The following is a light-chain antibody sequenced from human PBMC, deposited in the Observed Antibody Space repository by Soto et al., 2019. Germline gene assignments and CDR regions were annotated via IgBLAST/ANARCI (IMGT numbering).Light chain of an antibody. J-gene: IGKJ4*01. V-gene: IGKV1-5*03. CDR3: QHHNTYPLA. CDR2: EAS. CDR1: QSISRW. Sequence: DIQMTQSPSTLSASIGDRVTITCRASQSISRWLAWYHQKPGRAPKLLIYEASSLESGVPSRFSGSAFGTEFTLTISSLQPDDFATYYCQHHNTYPLAFGGGTKVEIK.